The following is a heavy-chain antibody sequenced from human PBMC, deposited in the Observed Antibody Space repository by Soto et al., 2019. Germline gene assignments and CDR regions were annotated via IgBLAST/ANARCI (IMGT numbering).Heavy chain of an antibody. CDR1: GGTFSSYA. CDR3: ARGERYSGYDFYYYYGMDV. D-gene: IGHD5-12*01. J-gene: IGHJ6*02. V-gene: IGHV1-69*13. Sequence: GASVKVSCKASGGTFSSYAISWVRQAPGQGLEWMGGIIPIFGTANYAQKFQGRVTITADESTSTAYMELSSLRSEDTAVYYCARGERYSGYDFYYYYGMDVWGQGTTVTVSS. CDR2: IIPIFGTA.